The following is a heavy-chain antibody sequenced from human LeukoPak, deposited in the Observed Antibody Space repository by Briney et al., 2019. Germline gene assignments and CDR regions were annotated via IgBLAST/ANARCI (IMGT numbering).Heavy chain of an antibody. CDR1: RFTFTSYA. V-gene: IGHV3-30*04. J-gene: IGHJ3*02. CDR2: ISRDGRNE. D-gene: IGHD2-2*02. Sequence: GGSLRLSCAASRFTFTSYAMHWVSQAPGKGLEWVAIISRDGRNEYFADSVRGRVTVSRDRSKNTLYLQMNSLRAEDTAVYYCAREYTRNAFDIWGQGTMVTVSS. CDR3: AREYTRNAFDI.